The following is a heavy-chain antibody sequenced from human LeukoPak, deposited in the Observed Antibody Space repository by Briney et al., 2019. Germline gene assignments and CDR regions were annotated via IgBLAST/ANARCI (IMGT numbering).Heavy chain of an antibody. CDR3: AKEYCSNSVCHSLDY. CDR2: ISYDGSNK. CDR1: GFTFSGYG. V-gene: IGHV3-30*18. Sequence: PGRSLRLSCAASGFTFSGYGMHWVRQAPGKGLEWVAVISYDGSNKYYADSVKGRFTFSRDNSKNTLYLQMNSLRAEDTAVYYCAKEYCSNSVCHSLDYWGQGTLVTVSS. D-gene: IGHD2-8*01. J-gene: IGHJ4*02.